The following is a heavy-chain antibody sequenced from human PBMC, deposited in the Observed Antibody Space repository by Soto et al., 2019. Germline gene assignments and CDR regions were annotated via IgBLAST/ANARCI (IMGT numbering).Heavy chain of an antibody. V-gene: IGHV3-23*01. D-gene: IGHD6-19*01. CDR3: AKDLNPGIAVAGTWKFDY. CDR2: ISGSGGST. Sequence: EVQLLESGGGLVQPGGSLRLSCAASGFTFSSYAMSWVRQAPGKGLEWVSAISGSGGSTYYADSVKGRFTISRDNSKNTLFLKMNSLRAEDTAVYYCAKDLNPGIAVAGTWKFDYGGQGTRVTVPS. CDR1: GFTFSSYA. J-gene: IGHJ4*02.